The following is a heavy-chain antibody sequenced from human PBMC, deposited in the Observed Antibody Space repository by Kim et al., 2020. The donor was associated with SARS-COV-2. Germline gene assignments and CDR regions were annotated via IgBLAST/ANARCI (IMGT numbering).Heavy chain of an antibody. V-gene: IGHV4-59*13. CDR2: IYYSGST. CDR3: AGSPAHYDFWSGYYKTLGDGNYYGMDV. J-gene: IGHJ6*02. Sequence: SETLSLTCTVSGGSISSYYWSWIRQPPGKGLEWIGYIYYSGSTNYNPSLKSRVTISVDTSKNQFSLKLSSVTAADTAVYYCAGSPAHYDFWSGYYKTLGDGNYYGMDVWGQGTTVTVSS. D-gene: IGHD3-3*01. CDR1: GGSISSYY.